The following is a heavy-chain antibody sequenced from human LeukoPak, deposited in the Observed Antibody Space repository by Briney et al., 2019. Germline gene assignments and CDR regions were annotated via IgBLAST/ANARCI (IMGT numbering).Heavy chain of an antibody. CDR1: GFTFSSSR. CDR3: ANFEPGYTSSWYAEF. D-gene: IGHD6-13*01. CDR2: ISSRGTTK. J-gene: IGHJ4*02. Sequence: GGSLRLSCEVSGFTFSSSRMNWVRQAPGKGLEWVLYISSRGTTKHYADSVKGRFTISRDNAKNALYLQMNSLRVEDTAVYYCANFEPGYTSSWYAEFWGQGTLVTVSS. V-gene: IGHV3-48*01.